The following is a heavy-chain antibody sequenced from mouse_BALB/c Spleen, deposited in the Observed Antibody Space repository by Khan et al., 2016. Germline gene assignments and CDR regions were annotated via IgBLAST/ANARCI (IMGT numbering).Heavy chain of an antibody. CDR3: ARPYFYGSNWYFDV. D-gene: IGHD1-1*01. V-gene: IGHV5-12*02. J-gene: IGHJ1*01. CDR1: GFTFSDYY. CDR2: ISNGGLST. Sequence: EVELVESGGGLVQPGGSLKLSCATSGFTFSDYYMYWVRQTPEKRLEWVAYISNGGLSTYYLDTVKGRFTISRDNAKNILYLQMRRLKSDDPAMYYCARPYFYGSNWYFDVWGAGTTVTVSS.